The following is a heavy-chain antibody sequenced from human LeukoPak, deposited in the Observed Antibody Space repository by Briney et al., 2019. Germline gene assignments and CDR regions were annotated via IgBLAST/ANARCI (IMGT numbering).Heavy chain of an antibody. J-gene: IGHJ4*02. CDR1: GGSISSSSYY. CDR3: ASVRWDYDY. V-gene: IGHV4-39*01. Sequence: SETLSLTCTVSGGSISSSSYYWGWIRQPPGKGLEWIGSIHYSGSTYYNPSLKSRVTISVDTSKNQFSLKLSSVTAADTAVYYCASVRWDYDYWGQGTLVTVSS. CDR2: IHYSGST. D-gene: IGHD3-10*01.